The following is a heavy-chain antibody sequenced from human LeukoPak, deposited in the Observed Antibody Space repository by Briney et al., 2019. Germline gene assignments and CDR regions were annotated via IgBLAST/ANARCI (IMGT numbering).Heavy chain of an antibody. Sequence: SQTLSLTCTVSGDSISRYYWNWVRQPPGKGLESIGYIYESGSTNYNPSLKSRVTMSIDTSKNQFSLKLSSVTAADPAVYYCAREVPFCSSGGTCYRRFDYWGQGTLVTVSS. J-gene: IGHJ4*02. CDR2: IYESGST. D-gene: IGHD2-15*01. CDR3: AREVPFCSSGGTCYRRFDY. CDR1: GDSISRYY. V-gene: IGHV4-59*01.